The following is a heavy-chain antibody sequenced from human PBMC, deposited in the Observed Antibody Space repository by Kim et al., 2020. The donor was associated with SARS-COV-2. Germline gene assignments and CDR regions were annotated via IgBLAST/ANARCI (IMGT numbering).Heavy chain of an antibody. J-gene: IGHJ4*02. CDR3: VRHSHQMGDGYNPFDY. CDR2: IYYSGST. CDR1: GGSISRYY. Sequence: SETLSLTCSVSGGSISRYYWSWIRQPPGKGLEWIGHIYYSGSTDYNPSLKSRVTISIDTSKNQFSLKLSSVTAADAAVFYCVRHSHQMGDGYNPFDYWGQGTLVTVSS. V-gene: IGHV4-59*08. D-gene: IGHD5-12*01.